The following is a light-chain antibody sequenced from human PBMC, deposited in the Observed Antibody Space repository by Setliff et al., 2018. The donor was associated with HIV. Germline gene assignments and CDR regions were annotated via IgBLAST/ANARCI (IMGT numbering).Light chain of an antibody. J-gene: IGLJ3*02. Sequence: LSQPPSASGTPGQRITISCSGSSSNIGTNYVSWYQQLPGTAPKLLLFRNSQRRSGVPDRFSGSKSGTSASLAISGLRSEDEADYYCATWDDSLSVPRVFGGGTKVTV. V-gene: IGLV1-47*01. CDR2: RNS. CDR3: ATWDDSLSVPRV. CDR1: SSNIGTNY.